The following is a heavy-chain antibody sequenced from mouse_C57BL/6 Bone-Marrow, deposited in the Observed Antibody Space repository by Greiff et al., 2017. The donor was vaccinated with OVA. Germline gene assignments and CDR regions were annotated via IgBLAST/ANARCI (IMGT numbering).Heavy chain of an antibody. CDR2: IWRGGST. CDR1: GFSLTSYG. D-gene: IGHD2-2*01. CDR3: RGPMVTTEDYYAMDY. Sequence: QVQLKQSGPGLVQPSQSLSITCTVSGFSLTSYGVHWVRQSPGKGLEWLGVIWRGGSTDYNAAFMSRLSITKDNSKSQVFFKMNSLQADDTAIYYCRGPMVTTEDYYAMDYWGQGTSVTVSS. V-gene: IGHV2-5*01. J-gene: IGHJ4*01.